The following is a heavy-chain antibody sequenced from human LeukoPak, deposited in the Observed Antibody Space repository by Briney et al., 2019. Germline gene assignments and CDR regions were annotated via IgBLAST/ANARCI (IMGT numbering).Heavy chain of an antibody. Sequence: ASVKVSCKASGYTFTGYYMHWVRQAPGQGLEWMGWINPNSGGTNYAQKFQGRVTMTRGTSISTAYMELSRLRSDDTAVYYCASPLGYCSSTSCYDYWGQGTLVTVSS. CDR3: ASPLGYCSSTSCYDY. D-gene: IGHD2-2*01. J-gene: IGHJ4*02. CDR2: INPNSGGT. V-gene: IGHV1-2*02. CDR1: GYTFTGYY.